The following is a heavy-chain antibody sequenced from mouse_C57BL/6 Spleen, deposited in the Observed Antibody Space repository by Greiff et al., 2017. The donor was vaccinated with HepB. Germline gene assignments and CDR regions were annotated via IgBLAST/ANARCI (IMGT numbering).Heavy chain of an antibody. Sequence: QVQLQQPGAELVKPGASVKLSCKASGYTFTSYWMQWVKQRPGQGLEWIGEIDPSDSYTNYNQKFKGKATLTVDTSSSTAYMQLSSLTSEDSAVYYCARRDGNYYYGSSYPYYFDYWGQGTTLTVSS. CDR3: ARRDGNYYYGSSYPYYFDY. CDR1: GYTFTSYW. V-gene: IGHV1-50*01. D-gene: IGHD1-1*01. CDR2: IDPSDSYT. J-gene: IGHJ2*01.